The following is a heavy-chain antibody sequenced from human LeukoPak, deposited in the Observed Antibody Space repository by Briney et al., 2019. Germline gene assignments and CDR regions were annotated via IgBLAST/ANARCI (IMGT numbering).Heavy chain of an antibody. D-gene: IGHD4-17*01. Sequence: SETLSLTCSVSGGSFSPYYWSWVRQPAGKGLEWIGRFYARGSVSSSGSTNYNPSLKNRVTMSVDTSKKQYSLRLNSVTAADTAVYSCAREKTVLHYYYGMDVWGQGTTVTVSS. V-gene: IGHV4-4*07. CDR2: FYARGSVSSSGST. J-gene: IGHJ6*02. CDR1: GGSFSPYY. CDR3: AREKTVLHYYYGMDV.